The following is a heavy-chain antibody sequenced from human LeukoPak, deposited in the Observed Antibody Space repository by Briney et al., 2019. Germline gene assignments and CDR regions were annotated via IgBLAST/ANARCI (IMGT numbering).Heavy chain of an antibody. CDR1: GGSISSYY. D-gene: IGHD5-18*01. CDR3: ARGLLDSYGYGYYFDY. CDR2: IYYSGST. Sequence: SETLSLTCTVSGGSISSYYWSWIRQPPGKGLEWIGYIYYSGSTNYNPSLNSRGTISVDTSKNQFSLKLSSVTAADTAVYYCARGLLDSYGYGYYFDYWGQGTLVTVSS. J-gene: IGHJ4*02. V-gene: IGHV4-59*01.